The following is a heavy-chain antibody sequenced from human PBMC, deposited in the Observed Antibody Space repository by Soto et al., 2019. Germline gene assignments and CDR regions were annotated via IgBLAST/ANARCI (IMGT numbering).Heavy chain of an antibody. CDR2: ISGSGDSTNYA. V-gene: IGHV3-23*01. J-gene: IGHJ4*02. CDR3: ARSPVGPTDFDY. D-gene: IGHD1-26*01. Sequence: EVQLLESGGGLVQPGGSLRLSCAASRFTFSSYAMSWVRQAPGKGLEWVSSISGSGDSTNYAYYADSVKGRFTISRDNSKNTLYLQMNSLRADDTAVYYCARSPVGPTDFDYWGQGTLVTVSS. CDR1: RFTFSSYA.